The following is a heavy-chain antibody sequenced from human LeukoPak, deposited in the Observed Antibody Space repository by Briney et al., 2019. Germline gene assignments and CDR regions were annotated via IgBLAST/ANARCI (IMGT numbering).Heavy chain of an antibody. D-gene: IGHD6-13*01. J-gene: IGHJ4*02. CDR2: IIPIFGTA. Sequence: SVKVSCKASGGTFSSYAISWVRQAPGQGLEWMGGIIPIFGTANYAQKFQGRVTITADESTSTAYMELSSLRSEDTAVYYCASIAAAGTGARRDFDYWGQGTLVTVSS. CDR3: ASIAAAGTGARRDFDY. CDR1: GGTFSSYA. V-gene: IGHV1-69*01.